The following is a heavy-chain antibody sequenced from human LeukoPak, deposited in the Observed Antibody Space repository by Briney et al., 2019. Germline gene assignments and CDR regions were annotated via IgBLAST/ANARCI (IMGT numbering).Heavy chain of an antibody. CDR3: ARHGGHSGFDPYDF. CDR2: IYHSGST. J-gene: IGHJ4*02. CDR1: GYSISNGYY. Sequence: PPETLSLTCAVSGYSISNGYYWAWIRQPPAKGLEWLGSIYHSGSTYYKPSLKSRVTISVDTSKNQFSLNVNSVTATDTAVYNCARHGGHSGFDPYDFWGQGTLVTVSS. V-gene: IGHV4-38-2*01. D-gene: IGHD5-12*01.